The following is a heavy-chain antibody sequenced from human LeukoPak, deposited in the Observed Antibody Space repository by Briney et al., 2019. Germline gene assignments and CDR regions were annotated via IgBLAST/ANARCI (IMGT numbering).Heavy chain of an antibody. Sequence: SETLSLTCTVSGGSISSSSYYWGWIRQSPGKGLEWIGRIYYSGNTYYNPSLNSRVTITVDTSKNQFSLQLSSVTAADTTVYYCARSHIVAVTGFAFDIWGQGTLVTVSS. V-gene: IGHV4-39*01. J-gene: IGHJ3*02. CDR1: GGSISSSSYY. CDR3: ARSHIVAVTGFAFDI. D-gene: IGHD2-21*02. CDR2: IYYSGNT.